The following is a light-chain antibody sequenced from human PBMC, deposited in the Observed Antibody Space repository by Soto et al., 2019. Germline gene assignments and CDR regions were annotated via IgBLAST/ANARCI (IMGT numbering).Light chain of an antibody. Sequence: DIHMTQSASTLSAAVGDRLSINFRASQRVNTCLAWYQQKPGKAPTLLIYDASSLQSGVPSRFSGSGSGTEFTLTISSLQPDDFATYYCQQYQIDWTFGQGTKVDIK. CDR1: QRVNTC. CDR3: QQYQIDWT. V-gene: IGKV1-5*01. CDR2: DAS. J-gene: IGKJ1*01.